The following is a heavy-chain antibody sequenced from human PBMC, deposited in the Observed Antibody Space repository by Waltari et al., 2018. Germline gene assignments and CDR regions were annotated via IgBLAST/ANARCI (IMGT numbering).Heavy chain of an antibody. CDR2: IYYSGST. D-gene: IGHD5-18*01. Sequence: QLQLQESGPGLVKPSETLSLTCTVSGGSISSSSYYWGWIRQPPGKGLEWIGSIYYSGSTYYNPSLKSRVTISVDTSKNQFSLKLSSVTAADTAVYYCATVGYPLTRLDPWGQGTLVTVSS. CDR3: ATVGYPLTRLDP. V-gene: IGHV4-39*01. CDR1: GGSISSSSYY. J-gene: IGHJ5*02.